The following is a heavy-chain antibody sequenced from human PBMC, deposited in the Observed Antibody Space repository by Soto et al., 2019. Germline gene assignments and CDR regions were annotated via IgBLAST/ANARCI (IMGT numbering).Heavy chain of an antibody. V-gene: IGHV1-3*01. Sequence: QVQLVQSGAEVKKPGASVKVSCKASGYTFTSYAMHWVRQAPGQRLEWMGWINAGNGNTKYSQKFQGRVTITRDTSASTAYMELSSLRSEDTAVYYCARVVRYCSGGSCYALGAFDIGGQGTMVTVSS. J-gene: IGHJ3*02. D-gene: IGHD2-15*01. CDR2: INAGNGNT. CDR1: GYTFTSYA. CDR3: ARVVRYCSGGSCYALGAFDI.